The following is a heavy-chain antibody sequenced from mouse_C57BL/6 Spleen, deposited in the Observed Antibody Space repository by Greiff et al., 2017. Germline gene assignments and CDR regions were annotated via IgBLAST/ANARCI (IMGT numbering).Heavy chain of an antibody. Sequence: VKLMESGPELVKPGASVKISCKASGYAFSSSWMNWVKQRPGKGLEWIGRIYPGDGDTNYNGKFKGKATLTADKSSSTAYMQLSILTSEDSAVYFCARPFYYGSSFDYWGQGTTLTVSS. V-gene: IGHV1-82*01. CDR2: IYPGDGDT. J-gene: IGHJ2*01. CDR1: GYAFSSSW. D-gene: IGHD1-1*01. CDR3: ARPFYYGSSFDY.